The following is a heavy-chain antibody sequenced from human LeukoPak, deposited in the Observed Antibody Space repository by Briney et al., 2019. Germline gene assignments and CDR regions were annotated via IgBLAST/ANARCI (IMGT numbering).Heavy chain of an antibody. V-gene: IGHV4-59*11. J-gene: IGHJ5*02. D-gene: IGHD2-15*01. CDR2: IYYSGST. CDR3: ARAPPLGYCSGNRCYSMVWFDP. CDR1: GGSISSHY. Sequence: SETLSLTCSVSGGSISSHYWSWIRQPPGKGLEWIGYIYYSGSTNYNPSLKSRVTISVDTSKNQFSLKLSSVTAAETAVYYCARAPPLGYCSGNRCYSMVWFDPWGQGTLVTVSS.